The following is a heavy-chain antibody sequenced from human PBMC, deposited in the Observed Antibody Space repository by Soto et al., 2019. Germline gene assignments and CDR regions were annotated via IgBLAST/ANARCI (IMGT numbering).Heavy chain of an antibody. Sequence: EVQLLESGGGWVQPGGSLTLSCAAFGFTFRSYAMSWVRQAPGKGLEWVSALTDSGGSTYYADSVQGRFTISRDNSKNTLYLQMNSLGAEDTAVYYCAKDYTSTWYPGHGMGVWGQGTTVSVSS. CDR2: LTDSGGST. J-gene: IGHJ6*02. CDR3: AKDYTSTWYPGHGMGV. V-gene: IGHV3-23*01. D-gene: IGHD6-13*01. CDR1: GFTFRSYA.